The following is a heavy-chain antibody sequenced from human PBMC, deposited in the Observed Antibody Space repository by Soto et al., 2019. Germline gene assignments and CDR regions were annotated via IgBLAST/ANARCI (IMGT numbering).Heavy chain of an antibody. J-gene: IGHJ3*01. D-gene: IGHD1-26*01. CDR3: ARRASR. V-gene: IGHV3-48*03. CDR2: IHPSGQPI. CDR1: GFTFSSSE. Sequence: EVQLVESGGGLVQPGGSLRLSCAVSGFTFSSSEMYWVRQAPGKGLEWISYIHPSGQPIFYADSVKGRFTISRDNANNSLFLQMNSLRAEDTAVYYCARRASRWGQWTMVTASS.